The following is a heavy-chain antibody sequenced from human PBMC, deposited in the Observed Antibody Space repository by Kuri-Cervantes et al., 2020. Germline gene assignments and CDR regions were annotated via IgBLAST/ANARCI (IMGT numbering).Heavy chain of an antibody. CDR3: ASARGSAWFPEY. CDR2: ISVRGSAT. J-gene: IGHJ4*01. CDR1: GFTFSSSG. D-gene: IGHD6-13*01. Sequence: GESLKISCAASGFTFSSSGMSWVRQAPGKGLEWVSSISVRGSATLYADSVKGRFTMSRDNPGNTLYLQMNSLRVEDSAIYYCASARGSAWFPEYWGQGSLVTVSS. V-gene: IGHV3-23*01.